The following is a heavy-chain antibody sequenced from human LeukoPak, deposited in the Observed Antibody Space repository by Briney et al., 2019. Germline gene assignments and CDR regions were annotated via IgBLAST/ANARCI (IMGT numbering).Heavy chain of an antibody. V-gene: IGHV4-59*08. D-gene: IGHD6-13*01. CDR1: GGSISSYY. CDR3: ARSSSSWYSTDGAFDI. CDR2: IYYSGST. J-gene: IGHJ3*02. Sequence: SETLSLTCTVSGGSISSYYWSWIRQPPGKGLEWIGYIYYSGSTNYNPSLKSRVTISVDTSKNQFSLKLSSVTAADTAVYYCARSSSSWYSTDGAFDIWGQGSMVTVSS.